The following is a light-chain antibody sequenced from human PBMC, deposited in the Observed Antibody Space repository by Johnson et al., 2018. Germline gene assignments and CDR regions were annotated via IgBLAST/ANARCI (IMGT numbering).Light chain of an antibody. Sequence: QSVLTQPPSVSAAPGQKVTISCSGSSSNIGNNYVSWYQQLPGTAPKLLIYENNKRPSGIPDRFSGSKSGTSATLGITGLQTGDGADYYCGTWGSSLGAGNFVVTGTKVTGL. CDR1: SSNIGNNY. CDR2: ENN. V-gene: IGLV1-51*02. CDR3: GTWGSSLGAGNF. J-gene: IGLJ1*01.